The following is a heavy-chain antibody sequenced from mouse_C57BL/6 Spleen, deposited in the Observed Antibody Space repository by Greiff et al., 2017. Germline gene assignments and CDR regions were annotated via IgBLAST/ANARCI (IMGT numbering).Heavy chain of an antibody. CDR3: ARECLSRGGYFDY. CDR2: ISDGGRYT. J-gene: IGHJ2*01. V-gene: IGHV5-4*01. D-gene: IGHD6-1*01. CDR1: GFTFSSYA. Sequence: VQLQQSGGGLVKPGGSLKLSCAASGFTFSSYAMSWVRQTPEKRLEWVATISDGGRYTYYPDNVKGRFTISRDNAKNNLYLQMSLLKSEDTAMYYCARECLSRGGYFDYWGQGTTLTVSS.